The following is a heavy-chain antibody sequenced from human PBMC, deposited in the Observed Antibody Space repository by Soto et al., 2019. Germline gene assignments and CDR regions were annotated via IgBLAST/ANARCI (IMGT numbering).Heavy chain of an antibody. CDR1: GYTFPQHY. D-gene: IGHD1-26*01. CDR3: ATGGAGPAPFTWELPDH. CDR2: STPFNGDV. Sequence: QMQLVQSGAEVKKTGSSVKVSCKASGYTFPQHYLHWVRQAPGQALEWMGWSTPFNGDVNYAQKFQERVTITRDRSLNTAYMEMSSLKSEDTAMYYCATGGAGPAPFTWELPDHWGQGTLVTVSS. J-gene: IGHJ4*02. V-gene: IGHV1-45*02.